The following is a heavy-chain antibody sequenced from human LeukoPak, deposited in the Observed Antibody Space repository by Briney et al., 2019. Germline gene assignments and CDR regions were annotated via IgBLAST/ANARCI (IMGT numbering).Heavy chain of an antibody. D-gene: IGHD5-18*01. CDR1: GFTFSSYS. CDR3: ARVVDTAMANYGMDV. CDR2: ISSSSSYI. J-gene: IGHJ6*04. V-gene: IGHV3-21*01. Sequence: GGSLRLSCAASGFTFSSYSMNWVRQAPGKGLEWVSSISSSSSYIYYADSVKGRFTISRDNAKHSLYLQMNSLRAEDTAVYYCARVVDTAMANYGMDVWGKGTTVTVSS.